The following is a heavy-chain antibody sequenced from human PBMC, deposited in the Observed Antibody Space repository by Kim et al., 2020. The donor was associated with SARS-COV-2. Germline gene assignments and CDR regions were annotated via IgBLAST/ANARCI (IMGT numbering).Heavy chain of an antibody. CDR3: ARLARENVGGRRRDYF. V-gene: IGHV4-39*01. J-gene: IGHJ4*01. CDR2: IYYSGST. CDR1: GCSISSSRSS. Sequence: SETLSLTCTVSGCSISSSRSSCGFLLPPPGLGLEWIGSIYYSGSTYYNPSRKSRVTISVDKSKNQFSLKQSSGTAADTAEYYGARLARENVGGRRRDYF. D-gene: IGHD3-16*01.